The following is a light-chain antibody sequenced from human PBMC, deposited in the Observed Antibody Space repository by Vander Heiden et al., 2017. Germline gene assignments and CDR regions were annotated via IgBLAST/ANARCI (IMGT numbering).Light chain of an antibody. CDR3: QQTYSTFRT. CDR2: AAS. V-gene: IGKV1-39*01. Sequence: PSPLSASEGARVTISCRGSQYMRNYFNWYPPKPGRAPKLLISAASILQSGVPSRFNGSGSGTYFTLTITNLQPEDFATYYCQQTYSTFRTFGQGTKVEIK. CDR1: QYMRNY. J-gene: IGKJ1*01.